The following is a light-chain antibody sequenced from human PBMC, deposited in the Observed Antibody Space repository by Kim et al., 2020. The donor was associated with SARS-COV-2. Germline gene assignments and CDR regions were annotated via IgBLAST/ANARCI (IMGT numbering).Light chain of an antibody. CDR2: RDR. CDR3: QVWDSGVI. Sequence: SYELTQPLSVSVALGQTARITCGGSNIERRTVNWYQQKPGQAPFLVIYRDRTRPSGIPERFSGSNSGNTATLTISSAQAADEADYYCQVWDSGVIFGGGT. V-gene: IGLV3-9*01. J-gene: IGLJ2*01. CDR1: NIERRT.